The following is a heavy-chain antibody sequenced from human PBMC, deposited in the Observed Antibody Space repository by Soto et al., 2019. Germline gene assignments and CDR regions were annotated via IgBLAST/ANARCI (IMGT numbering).Heavy chain of an antibody. CDR3: ARAPIAAEIAFDY. CDR2: ISYDGSNK. Sequence: SLRLSCAASGFTFSSYAMHWVRQAPGKGLEWVAVISYDGSNKYYADSVKGRFTISGDNSKNTLYLQMNSLRAEDTAVYYCARAPIAAEIAFDYWGQGTLVTVFS. D-gene: IGHD6-25*01. J-gene: IGHJ4*02. V-gene: IGHV3-30-3*01. CDR1: GFTFSSYA.